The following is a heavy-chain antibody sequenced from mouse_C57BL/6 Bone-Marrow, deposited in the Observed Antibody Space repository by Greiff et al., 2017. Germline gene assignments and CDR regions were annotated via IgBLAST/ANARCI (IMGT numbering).Heavy chain of an antibody. Sequence: VQLKESGGDLVKPGGSLKLSCAASGFTFSSYGMSWVRQTPDKRLEWVATISSGGSYTYYPDSVKGRFTISRDNAKNTLYLQMSSLRSEDTAMYYGARHPLLPYYFDYWGQGTTLTVSS. CDR1: GFTFSSYG. CDR2: ISSGGSYT. V-gene: IGHV5-6*01. D-gene: IGHD1-1*01. CDR3: ARHPLLPYYFDY. J-gene: IGHJ2*01.